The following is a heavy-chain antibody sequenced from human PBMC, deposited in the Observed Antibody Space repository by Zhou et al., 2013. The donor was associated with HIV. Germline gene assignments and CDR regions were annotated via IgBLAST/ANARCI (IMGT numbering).Heavy chain of an antibody. V-gene: IGHV1-18*01. CDR3: ARALSARWIGGGFFYMDV. Sequence: QVQLVQSGAEVKKPGASVKVSCKASGYNFNSYGINWVREAPGQGLEWVGWISSYRGHTNYAQKVQGRVSVTTDTSTNTAYMELRSLRSDDTAVYFCARALSARWIGGGFFYMDVWGNGTTITVS. CDR2: ISSYRGHT. D-gene: IGHD6-25*01. J-gene: IGHJ6*03. CDR1: GYNFNSYG.